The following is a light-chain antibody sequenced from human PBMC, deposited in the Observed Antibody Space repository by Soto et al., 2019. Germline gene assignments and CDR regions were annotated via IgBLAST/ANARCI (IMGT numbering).Light chain of an antibody. CDR3: QHYNSYSEA. V-gene: IGKV1-5*03. J-gene: IGKJ1*01. CDR1: QTISSW. CDR2: KAS. Sequence: DLQMTQSPSTLSGSVGDRVTITCRSSQTISSWLAWYQQKPGKAPKLLIYKASTLKSGAPSRFSGSGSGTEFTLTISSLQPDDFANYYCQHYNSYSEAFGQGTKVDIK.